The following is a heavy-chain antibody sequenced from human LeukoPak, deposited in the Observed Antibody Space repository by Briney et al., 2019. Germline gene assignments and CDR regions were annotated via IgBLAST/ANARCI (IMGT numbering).Heavy chain of an antibody. J-gene: IGHJ4*02. D-gene: IGHD7-27*01. CDR3: TRDGFSGAAFDY. CDR1: GFTFTGYF. V-gene: IGHV1-2*02. CDR2: IHPNNGGT. Sequence: ASVKVSCKASGFTFTGYFIHWVRQAPGQGLEWMEWIHPNNGGTKYAQKFQGRVTMTRDTSINTDYMELSRLRSDDTALYYCTRDGFSGAAFDYWGQGTLVTVSS.